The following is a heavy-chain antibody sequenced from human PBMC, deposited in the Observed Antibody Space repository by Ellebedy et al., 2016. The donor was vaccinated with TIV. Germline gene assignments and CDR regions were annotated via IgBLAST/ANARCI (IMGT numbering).Heavy chain of an antibody. V-gene: IGHV3-30*03. CDR2: VSYNGFNT. D-gene: IGHD4-17*01. J-gene: IGHJ4*02. Sequence: PGGSLRLSCGAFGFTFTSYGLHWVRQAPGKGLEWVAFVSYNGFNTYYRDSVRGRFSISRDNAKDTLYLQMSSLRHEDTAVYHCVRGKGYDFGEEWGQGTLVSVSS. CDR1: GFTFTSYG. CDR3: VRGKGYDFGEE.